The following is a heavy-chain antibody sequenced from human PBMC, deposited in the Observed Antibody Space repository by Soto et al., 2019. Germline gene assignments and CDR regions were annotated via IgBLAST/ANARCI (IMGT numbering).Heavy chain of an antibody. Sequence: EVHLLESGGGLVQPGGSLRLSCAASGFTFSNYAMSWVRQAPGKGLQWVSGLTHNGGSPYYADSVKGRFTISRDNSKHTLYLQMDSPTDEATGIQYCARGSDHGGVLIRYVALLGRGTLVTVSS. V-gene: IGHV3-23*01. CDR1: GFTFSNYA. J-gene: IGHJ2*01. CDR2: LTHNGGSP. CDR3: ARGSDHGGVLIRYVAL. D-gene: IGHD2-8*02.